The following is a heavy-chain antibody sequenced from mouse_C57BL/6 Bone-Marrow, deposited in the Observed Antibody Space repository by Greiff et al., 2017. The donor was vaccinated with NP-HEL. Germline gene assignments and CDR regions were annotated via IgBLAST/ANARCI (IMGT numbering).Heavy chain of an antibody. CDR3: NLWLRRGGYWYFDV. CDR1: GFTFSNYW. Sequence: DVQLQESGGGLVQPGGSMKLSCVASGFTFSNYWMNWVRQSPEKGLEWVAQIRLKSDNYATHYAESVKGRFTISRDDSKSSVYLQMNNLRAEDTGIYYCNLWLRRGGYWYFDVWGTGTTVTVSS. J-gene: IGHJ1*03. D-gene: IGHD2-2*01. CDR2: IRLKSDNYAT. V-gene: IGHV6-3*01.